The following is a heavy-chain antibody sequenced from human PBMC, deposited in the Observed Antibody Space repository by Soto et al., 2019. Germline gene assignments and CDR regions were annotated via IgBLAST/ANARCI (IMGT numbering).Heavy chain of an antibody. J-gene: IGHJ6*03. CDR3: ARGVIYSGSGTLLASYYMDV. V-gene: IGHV1-8*01. D-gene: IGHD5-12*01. CDR2: MNPNSGNT. CDR1: GYTFTSYD. Sequence: QVQLVQSGAEVKKPGASVKVSCKASGYTFTSYDINWVRQATGQGLEWMGWMNPNSGNTGYAQKVQGRVTMTRNTAISTAYMELSSLSSEDTAVYYCARGVIYSGSGTLLASYYMDVWGKGTTVTVSS.